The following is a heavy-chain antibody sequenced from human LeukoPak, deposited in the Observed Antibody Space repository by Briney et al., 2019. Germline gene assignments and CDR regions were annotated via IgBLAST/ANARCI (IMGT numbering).Heavy chain of an antibody. D-gene: IGHD6-19*01. J-gene: IGHJ4*02. V-gene: IGHV4-34*01. Sequence: KPSETLSLTCAVYGGSSSGYYWSWIRQPPGKGLEWIGEINHSGSTNYNPSLKSRVTISVDTSRNQFSLKLSSVTAADTAVYYCASSGGPLASLDYWGQGTLVTVSS. CDR2: INHSGST. CDR3: ASSGGPLASLDY. CDR1: GGSSSGYY.